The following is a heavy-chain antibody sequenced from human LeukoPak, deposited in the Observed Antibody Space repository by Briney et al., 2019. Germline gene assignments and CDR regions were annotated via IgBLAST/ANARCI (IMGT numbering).Heavy chain of an antibody. D-gene: IGHD2-21*01. V-gene: IGHV3-48*04. Sequence: PGGSLRLSCAASGFTFSSYSMNWVRQAPGKGLEWVSYISSSSSTIYYADSVKGRFTISRDNAKNSLYLQMNSLRAEDTAVYYCARHRGSVIPNPYFDYWGQGTLVTVSS. CDR2: ISSSSSTI. J-gene: IGHJ4*02. CDR3: ARHRGSVIPNPYFDY. CDR1: GFTFSSYS.